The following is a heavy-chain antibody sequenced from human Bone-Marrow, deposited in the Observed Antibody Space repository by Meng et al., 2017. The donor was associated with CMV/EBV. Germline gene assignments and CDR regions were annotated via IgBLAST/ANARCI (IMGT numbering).Heavy chain of an antibody. CDR2: INSDGSST. Sequence: GESLKISCAASGFTFSSYWMHWVRQAPGKGLVWVSRINSDGSSTSYADSVKGRFTISRDSSKNTLYLQMNSLRAEDTAVYYCAKDGDIGGGVVIMPGDTYGMDVWGQGTTVTVSS. V-gene: IGHV3-74*01. CDR1: GFTFSSYW. D-gene: IGHD3-3*01. CDR3: AKDGDIGGGVVIMPGDTYGMDV. J-gene: IGHJ6*02.